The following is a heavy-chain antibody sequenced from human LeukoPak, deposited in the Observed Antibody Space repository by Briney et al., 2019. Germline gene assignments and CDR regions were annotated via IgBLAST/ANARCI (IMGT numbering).Heavy chain of an antibody. CDR1: GGSISSYY. CDR3: AREREYSSSGNTFDY. D-gene: IGHD6-13*01. Sequence: SETLSLTCTVSGGSISSYYWSCIRQPPGKGLEWIGYIYYSGSTSYNPSLKSRVTISVDTSKNQFSLKLSSVTVADTAVYYCAREREYSSSGNTFDYWGQGALVTVSS. V-gene: IGHV4-59*01. CDR2: IYYSGST. J-gene: IGHJ4*02.